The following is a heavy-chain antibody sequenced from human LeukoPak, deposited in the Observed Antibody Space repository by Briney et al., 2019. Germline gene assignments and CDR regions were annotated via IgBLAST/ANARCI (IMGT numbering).Heavy chain of an antibody. Sequence: PSETLSLTCTVSGGSISSYYWSWIRQPPGKGLEWIGEINHSGSTNYNPSLKSRVTISVDTSKSQFSLKLSSVTAADTAVYYCARTRYYYNSRSYGAPYYFDYWGQGTLVTVSS. J-gene: IGHJ4*02. CDR1: GGSISSYY. CDR2: INHSGST. D-gene: IGHD3-10*01. CDR3: ARTRYYYNSRSYGAPYYFDY. V-gene: IGHV4-34*01.